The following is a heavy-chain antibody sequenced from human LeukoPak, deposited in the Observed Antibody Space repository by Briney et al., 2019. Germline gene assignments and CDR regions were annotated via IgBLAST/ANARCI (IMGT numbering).Heavy chain of an antibody. V-gene: IGHV3-7*03. CDR3: ARRTTVVTINPKTVDY. CDR1: GFIFSRHC. Sequence: GGSLRLSCAASGFIFSRHCMTWFRQAPGKGLEWVGNINEDGSAKYYVDSLKGRFTISRDNAKNSLFLHMDSLRAEDTAVYYCARRTTVVTINPKTVDYWGQGAMVTVS. CDR2: INEDGSAK. D-gene: IGHD4-23*01. J-gene: IGHJ4*02.